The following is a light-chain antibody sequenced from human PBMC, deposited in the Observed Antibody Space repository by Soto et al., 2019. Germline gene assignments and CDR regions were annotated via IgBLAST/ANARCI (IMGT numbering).Light chain of an antibody. V-gene: IGKV1-9*01. J-gene: IGKJ1*01. CDR3: QESYSFLWGT. CDR2: AAS. Sequence: DIQLTQSPSFLSASVGDRVTITCRASQGISSYLAWYQQKPGKAPKLLIYAASTLQSGVPSRFSGSGSGTDFTLTISSLQPEDFATYYCQESYSFLWGTCGQGTKVEIK. CDR1: QGISSY.